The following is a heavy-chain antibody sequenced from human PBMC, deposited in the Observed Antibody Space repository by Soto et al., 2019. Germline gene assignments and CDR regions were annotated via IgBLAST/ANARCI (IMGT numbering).Heavy chain of an antibody. CDR1: GFICTSYD. V-gene: IGHV3-23*01. J-gene: IGHJ3*02. D-gene: IGHD2-8*02. CDR3: AKATATGGGAFDI. Sequence: PGGSLRLSCAASGFICTSYDMSWVRQAPGQGLEWVSTILVDGRTFYVDSVKGRFTISRDSSQNTVYLQMNSLTAGDTALYYCAKATATGGGAFDICGQGTMVTVSS. CDR2: ILVDGRT.